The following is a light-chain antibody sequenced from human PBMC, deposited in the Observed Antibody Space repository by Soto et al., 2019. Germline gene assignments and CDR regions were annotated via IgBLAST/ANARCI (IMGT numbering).Light chain of an antibody. Sequence: IRLTKSTSTLSASVGDSATITCRASQCLXSRFAWYEVKPGKAPKPLIYXASILESGVPSRFSGSGCGTEFTLTISSLQADDVATYWCQQYNCYSTFGQGTKVDIK. J-gene: IGKJ1*01. CDR1: QCLXSR. CDR2: XAS. CDR3: QQYNCYST. V-gene: IGKV1-5*03.